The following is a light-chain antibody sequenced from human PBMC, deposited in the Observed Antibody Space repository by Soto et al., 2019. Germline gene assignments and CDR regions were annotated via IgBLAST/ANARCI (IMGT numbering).Light chain of an antibody. Sequence: IVLTQSPGTLSLSPGERATPSCRASQSVSNNYLAWYQQKPGQAPRLLIYGASNRATGIPDRFSGSGSGTDFTLTISRLEPEDFAVYYCQQYGSSGTFGQGTKV. CDR3: QQYGSSGT. V-gene: IGKV3-20*01. CDR1: QSVSNNY. CDR2: GAS. J-gene: IGKJ1*01.